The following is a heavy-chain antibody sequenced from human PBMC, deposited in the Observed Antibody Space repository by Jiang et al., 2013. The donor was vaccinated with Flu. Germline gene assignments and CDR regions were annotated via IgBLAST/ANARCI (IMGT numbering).Heavy chain of an antibody. V-gene: IGHV1-2*02. Sequence: GAEVKKPGASVKISCKASGYTFTDSYMHWVRQAPGQGLEWMGWINPNSGVTNYAQKFQGRVTMTRDTSVNTANMELSSLRSDDTAVYYCARDGYNLNDAGGYYYYYYGMDVWGQGTTVTVS. J-gene: IGHJ6*02. D-gene: IGHD1-20*01. CDR3: ARDGYNLNDAGGYYYYYYGMDV. CDR2: INPNSGVT. CDR1: GYTFTDSY.